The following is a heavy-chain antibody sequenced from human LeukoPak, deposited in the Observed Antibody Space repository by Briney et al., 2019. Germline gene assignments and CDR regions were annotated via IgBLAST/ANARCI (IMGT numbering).Heavy chain of an antibody. CDR2: IYSDGNT. CDR3: AKGSYYDSSGYYYFDY. Sequence: PGGSLRLSCAASGFIVSGDFMSWVRQAPGKGLEWVSVIYSDGNTYYADSVKGRFTISRDNSKNTLYLQVNSLRADDTAVYYCAKGSYYDSSGYYYFDYWGQGTLVTVSS. D-gene: IGHD3-22*01. CDR1: GFIVSGDF. J-gene: IGHJ4*02. V-gene: IGHV3-53*01.